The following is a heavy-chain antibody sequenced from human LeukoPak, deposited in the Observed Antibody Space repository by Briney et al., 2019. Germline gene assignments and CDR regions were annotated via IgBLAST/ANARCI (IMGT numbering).Heavy chain of an antibody. D-gene: IGHD5-12*01. Sequence: GGSLRLSCTASGINFSNYWMSWVRQAPGKGLEWVSYITTRSAIYYADSVKGRFTISRDNAKDSLYLQMNSLRAEDTAVYYCARDSLVGGYDSWGQGTLVTVSS. CDR1: GINFSNYW. CDR2: ITTRSAI. V-gene: IGHV3-48*01. J-gene: IGHJ5*02. CDR3: ARDSLVGGYDS.